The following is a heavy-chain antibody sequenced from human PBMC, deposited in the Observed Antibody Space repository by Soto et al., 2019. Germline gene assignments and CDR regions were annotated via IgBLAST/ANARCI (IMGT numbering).Heavy chain of an antibody. CDR1: GYSFAIYW. V-gene: IGHV5-51*01. CDR2: IHPGDSDT. D-gene: IGHD6-6*01. CDR3: ARLLAEYSASVGP. Sequence: PGESLKISCKGSGYSFAIYWIGWVRQMPGKGLEWMGIIHPGDSDTRYSPSFRGQVTISADKSASRAYLQWSSLEASDTAIYYCARLLAEYSASVGPWGQGTLVTVSS. J-gene: IGHJ5*02.